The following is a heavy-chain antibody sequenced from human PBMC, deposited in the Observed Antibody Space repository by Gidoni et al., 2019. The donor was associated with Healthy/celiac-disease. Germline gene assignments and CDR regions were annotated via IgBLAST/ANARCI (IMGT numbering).Heavy chain of an antibody. V-gene: IGHV4-39*01. CDR2: SEYSGST. Sequence: QLQLQESGPGLVKPSETLSLTCTVSGGSISSSSYYWGWIRQPPGKGLEWIGSSEYSGSTYYNPSLKSRVTRSVDTSKNQFSLKLSSVTAADTAVYYCARVLWDFWSGYYTGYGMDVWGQGTTVTVSS. CDR3: ARVLWDFWSGYYTGYGMDV. CDR1: GGSISSSSYY. D-gene: IGHD3-3*01. J-gene: IGHJ6*02.